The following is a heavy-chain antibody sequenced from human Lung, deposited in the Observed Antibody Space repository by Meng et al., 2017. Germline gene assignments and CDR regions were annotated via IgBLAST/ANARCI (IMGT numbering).Heavy chain of an antibody. CDR3: AREPTRGSRHLDY. D-gene: IGHD1-26*01. CDR1: GYNFPAYY. CDR2: IIPIYHAA. V-gene: IGHV1-69*06. J-gene: IGHJ4*02. Sequence: QVQLVHAGAEVKKPGASVKVSCKPSGYNFPAYYKHWVRLAHGQGLEWMGGIIPIYHAANYAQKFQGRVILTADKDTGTVYMELSSLTSEDTAVYYCAREPTRGSRHLDYWGQGTRVTVSS.